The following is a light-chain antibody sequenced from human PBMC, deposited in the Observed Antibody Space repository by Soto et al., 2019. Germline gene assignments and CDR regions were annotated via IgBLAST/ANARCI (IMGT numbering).Light chain of an antibody. J-gene: IGKJ1*01. CDR2: GAS. Sequence: EIVMTQSPATLSVSPRERATLSCRASQSVSSNLAWYQQKPGQAPRLLIYGASTRATGIPARFSGSGSGTEFTLTISSLQSEDFATYYCQQYYSYPRTFGQGTKVEIK. V-gene: IGKV3-15*01. CDR1: QSVSSN. CDR3: QQYYSYPRT.